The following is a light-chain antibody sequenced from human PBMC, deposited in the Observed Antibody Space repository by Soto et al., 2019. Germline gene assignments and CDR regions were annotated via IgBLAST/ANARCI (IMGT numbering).Light chain of an antibody. Sequence: DIQMTQSPSTLSASVGDSVTITCRASQSISSWLAWYQQNPGKAPKLLIYKASSLESGVPSRFSGSGSGTEFTLTISSLQPDEFATYYCQQYNSYPWTFGQGTKVDIK. J-gene: IGKJ1*01. V-gene: IGKV1-5*03. CDR3: QQYNSYPWT. CDR1: QSISSW. CDR2: KAS.